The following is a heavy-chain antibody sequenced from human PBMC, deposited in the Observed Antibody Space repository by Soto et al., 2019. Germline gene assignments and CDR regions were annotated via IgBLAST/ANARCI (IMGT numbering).Heavy chain of an antibody. CDR2: INPNSGDT. V-gene: IGHV1-2*02. CDR3: ARQLAYCGGDCFTELVDY. CDR1: GYTFTSYY. Sequence: QAQLVQSGAEVKKPGASVKVSCEASGYTFTSYYMHWVRQAPGQGLEWMGWINPNSGDTKYAQKFRGRVTMTRDTSITTAYMEVKMLTSDDTAVYYCARQLAYCGGDCFTELVDYWGQGTLVTVSS. D-gene: IGHD2-21*02. J-gene: IGHJ4*02.